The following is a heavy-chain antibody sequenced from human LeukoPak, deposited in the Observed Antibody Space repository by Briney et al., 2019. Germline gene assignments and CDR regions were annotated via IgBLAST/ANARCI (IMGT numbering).Heavy chain of an antibody. CDR3: TRRYNYDSSGYYYVRDAFDI. CDR2: IRSKAYGGTT. CDR1: DFSFITYA. Sequence: GGSLRLSCAGSDFSFITYAMSWVRQAPGKGLEWVGFIRSKAYGGTTKNAASVKGRFTISRDDSRSIAYLQMNSLKTEDTAVYYCTRRYNYDSSGYYYVRDAFDIWGQGTMVTVSS. J-gene: IGHJ3*02. V-gene: IGHV3-49*04. D-gene: IGHD3-22*01.